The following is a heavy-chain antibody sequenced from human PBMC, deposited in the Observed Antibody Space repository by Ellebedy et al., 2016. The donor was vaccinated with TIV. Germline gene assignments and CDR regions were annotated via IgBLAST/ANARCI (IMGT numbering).Heavy chain of an antibody. Sequence: GGSLRLXXAASGFSFSDSSIHWVRQASGKGLEWVGRTRSRTNNYATAYAESVKGRFTISRDDSKNTAYLQMDSLKSDDTAVYFCTREDTKPFDCWGQGILVIVSA. V-gene: IGHV3-73*01. J-gene: IGHJ4*02. CDR2: TRSRTNNYAT. CDR1: GFSFSDSS. D-gene: IGHD2-8*01. CDR3: TREDTKPFDC.